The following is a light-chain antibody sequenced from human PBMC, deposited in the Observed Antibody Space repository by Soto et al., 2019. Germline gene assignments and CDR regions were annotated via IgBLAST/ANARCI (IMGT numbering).Light chain of an antibody. CDR2: SNN. Sequence: QSVLTQPPSASGTPGXRXXXSCSGSSSNIGSNTVNWYQQLPGTAPKLLIYSNNQRPSGVPDRFSGSKSGTSASLAISGLQSEDEADYYCAAWDDSLNGHWVFGGGTKLTVL. CDR3: AAWDDSLNGHWV. V-gene: IGLV1-44*01. J-gene: IGLJ3*02. CDR1: SSNIGSNT.